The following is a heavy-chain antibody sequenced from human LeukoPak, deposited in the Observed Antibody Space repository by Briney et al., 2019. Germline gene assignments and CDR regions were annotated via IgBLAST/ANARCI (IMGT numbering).Heavy chain of an antibody. CDR2: ISSSSSYI. CDR3: AKDSREIRGAFDI. V-gene: IGHV3-21*04. CDR1: GFTFSSYS. J-gene: IGHJ3*02. Sequence: GGSLRLSCAASGFTFSSYSMNWVRQAPGKGLEWVSSISSSSSYIYYADSVKGRFTISRDNAKNSLYLQMNSLRAEDTAVYYCAKDSREIRGAFDIWGQGTMVTVSS. D-gene: IGHD1-26*01.